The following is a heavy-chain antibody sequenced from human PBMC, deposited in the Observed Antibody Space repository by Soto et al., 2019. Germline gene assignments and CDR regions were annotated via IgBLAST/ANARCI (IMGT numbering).Heavy chain of an antibody. CDR2: IWYDGSNK. CDR1: GFTFSSYG. V-gene: IGHV3-33*01. Sequence: GGSLRLSCAASGFTFSSYGMHWVRQAPGKGLEWVAVIWYDGSNKYYADSVKGRFTISRDNSKNTLYLQMNSLRAGDTAVYYCARPVAGKYFDYWGQGTLVTVSS. D-gene: IGHD6-19*01. CDR3: ARPVAGKYFDY. J-gene: IGHJ4*02.